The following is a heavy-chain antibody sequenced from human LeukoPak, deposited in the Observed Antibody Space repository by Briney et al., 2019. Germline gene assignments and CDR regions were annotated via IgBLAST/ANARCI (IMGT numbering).Heavy chain of an antibody. D-gene: IGHD2-15*01. J-gene: IGHJ4*02. CDR2: ISYDGSNK. CDR3: AKSDSTDGGLGLAPFDY. CDR1: GFTFSSYG. Sequence: GGSLRLSCAASGFTFSSYGMHWVRQAPGKGLEWVAVISYDGSNKYYADSVKGRFTISRGNSKNTLYLQMNSLRAEDTAVYYCAKSDSTDGGLGLAPFDYWGQGTLVTVSS. V-gene: IGHV3-30*18.